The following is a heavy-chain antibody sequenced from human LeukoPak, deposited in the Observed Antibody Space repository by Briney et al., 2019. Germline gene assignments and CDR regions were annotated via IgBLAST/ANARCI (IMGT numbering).Heavy chain of an antibody. CDR1: GGSISSGGYY. J-gene: IGHJ5*02. CDR3: AREGYSNNWFDP. V-gene: IGHV4-31*03. D-gene: IGHD5-24*01. Sequence: SETLSLTCTVSGGSISSGGYYWSWIRQHPGKGLEWIGYIYYSGSTYYNPSLKSRVTISVDMSKNQFSLKLSSVTAADTAVYYCAREGYSNNWFDPWGQGTLVTVSS. CDR2: IYYSGST.